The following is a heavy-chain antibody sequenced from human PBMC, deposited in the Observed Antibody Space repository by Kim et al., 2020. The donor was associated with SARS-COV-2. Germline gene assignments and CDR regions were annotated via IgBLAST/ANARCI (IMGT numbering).Heavy chain of an antibody. CDR2: ISYDGSNK. V-gene: IGHV3-30*18. CDR1: GFTFSSYG. J-gene: IGHJ4*02. CDR3: AKEGQQLVLDY. Sequence: GGSLRLSCAASGFTFSSYGMHWVRQAPGKGLEWVAVISYDGSNKYYADSVKGRFTISRDNSKNTLYLQMNSMRAEDTAVYYCAKEGQQLVLDYWGQGT. D-gene: IGHD6-13*01.